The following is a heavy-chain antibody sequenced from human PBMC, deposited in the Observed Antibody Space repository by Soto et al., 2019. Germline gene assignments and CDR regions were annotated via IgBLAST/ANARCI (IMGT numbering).Heavy chain of an antibody. Sequence: QVQLVESGGGMVQPGRSLRLSCAASGFSFSGYGMHWVRQAPGKGLEWVAVISYDGGNTYYADSVKGRFTVSRDNSKNTLFLQMNSLRTEDTAVYYCAKXLLXYXGSNDDCWGQGTLVTVSS. CDR2: ISYDGGNT. J-gene: IGHJ4*02. CDR1: GFSFSGYG. V-gene: IGHV3-30*18. D-gene: IGHD1-26*01. CDR3: AKXLLXYXGSNDDC.